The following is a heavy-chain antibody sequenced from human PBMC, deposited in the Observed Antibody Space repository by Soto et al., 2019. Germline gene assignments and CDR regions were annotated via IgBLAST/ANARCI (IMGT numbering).Heavy chain of an antibody. Sequence: GGSLRLSCAASGFTFSSYGMHWVRQAPGKGLEWVAVISYDGSNKYYADSVKGRFTIARDNSKNTLYLQMNSLRAEDTAVYYRAKDRRVDYYYYYGMDVWGQGTTVTVSS. CDR2: ISYDGSNK. CDR1: GFTFSSYG. V-gene: IGHV3-30*18. CDR3: AKDRRVDYYYYYGMDV. J-gene: IGHJ6*02.